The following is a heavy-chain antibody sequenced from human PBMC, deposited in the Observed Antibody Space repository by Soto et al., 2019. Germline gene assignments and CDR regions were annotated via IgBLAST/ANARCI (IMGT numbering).Heavy chain of an antibody. D-gene: IGHD3-9*01. CDR1: GYTFTGYY. CDR3: ARDLRYFDWLPYY. CDR2: INPNSGGT. V-gene: IGHV1-2*02. Sequence: XSVKVSCTASGYTFTGYYMHLVRQAPGQGLECMGWINPNSGGTNYAQKFQGRVTMTRDTSISKAYMELSRLRSDDTAVYYCARDLRYFDWLPYYWGQGTLVTVSS. J-gene: IGHJ4*02.